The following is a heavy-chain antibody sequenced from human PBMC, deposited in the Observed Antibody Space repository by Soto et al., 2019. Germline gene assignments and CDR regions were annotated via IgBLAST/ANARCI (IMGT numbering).Heavy chain of an antibody. D-gene: IGHD6-19*01. CDR1: GGSISSGDYY. CDR3: ARGEEWLVPNFDY. CDR2: IYYSGST. J-gene: IGHJ4*02. V-gene: IGHV4-30-4*01. Sequence: PSETLSLTCTVSGGSISSGDYYWSWIRQPPGKGLEWIGHIYYSGSTYYNPSLKSRVTISVDTSKNQFSLKLSSVTAEDTAVYYCARGEEWLVPNFDYWGQGTLVTVSS.